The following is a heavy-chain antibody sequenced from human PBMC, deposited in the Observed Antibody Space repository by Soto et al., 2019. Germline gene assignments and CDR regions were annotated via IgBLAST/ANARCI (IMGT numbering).Heavy chain of an antibody. D-gene: IGHD3-3*01. V-gene: IGHV4-59*01. CDR3: AREGALGFGWFDP. CDR2: IYYSGST. Sequence: QVQLQESGPGLVKPSETLSLTCTVSGGSISSYYWSWIRQPPGKGLEWIGYIYYSGSTNYNPSLMSRVTISVDTSKNQCSLKLSSVTAADTAVYYCAREGALGFGWFDPWGQGTLVTVSS. CDR1: GGSISSYY. J-gene: IGHJ5*02.